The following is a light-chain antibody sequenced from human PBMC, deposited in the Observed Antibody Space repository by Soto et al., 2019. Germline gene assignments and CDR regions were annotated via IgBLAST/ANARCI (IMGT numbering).Light chain of an antibody. CDR3: SSYTSSSTLLYV. V-gene: IGLV2-14*01. CDR2: EVS. Sequence: QSVLTQPASVSGSPGQPITISCTGTSSDVGGYNYVSWYQQHPGKAPKLMIYEVSNWPSGVSNRFSGSKSGNTASLTISGLQAEDEADYYCSSYTSSSTLLYVFGTGTKVT. CDR1: SSDVGGYNY. J-gene: IGLJ1*01.